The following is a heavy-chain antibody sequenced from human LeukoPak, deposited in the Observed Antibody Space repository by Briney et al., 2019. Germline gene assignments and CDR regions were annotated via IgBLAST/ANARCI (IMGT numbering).Heavy chain of an antibody. D-gene: IGHD5-18*01. CDR1: GGSISTYY. V-gene: IGHV4-59*01. J-gene: IGHJ4*02. CDR3: ARVTRGYNYGSDY. Sequence: SETLSLTCTVSGGSISTYYWSWIRQPPGKGLEWIGYIYYSGTTSYSPSLKSRVTTSVDTSKNQFSLMLSSVTAADTALYYCARVTRGYNYGSDYWGQGTLVTVSS. CDR2: IYYSGTT.